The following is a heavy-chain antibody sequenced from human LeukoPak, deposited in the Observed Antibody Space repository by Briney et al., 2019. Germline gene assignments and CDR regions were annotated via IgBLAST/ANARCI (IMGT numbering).Heavy chain of an antibody. J-gene: IGHJ4*02. Sequence: GGSLRLSCAASGFTFSSYGMHWVRQAPGKGLEWVAFIRYDGNNKYYADSVKGRFTVSRGNSKNTLYLQMNSLRAEDTAVYYCVKDSTHFRVWDSYDTAGLNYWGQGTLVTVSS. V-gene: IGHV3-30*02. CDR1: GFTFSSYG. D-gene: IGHD3-22*01. CDR2: IRYDGNNK. CDR3: VKDSTHFRVWDSYDTAGLNY.